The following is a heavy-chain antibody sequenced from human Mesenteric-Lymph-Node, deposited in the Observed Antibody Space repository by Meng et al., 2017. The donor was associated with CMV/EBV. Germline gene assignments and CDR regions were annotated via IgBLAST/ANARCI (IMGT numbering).Heavy chain of an antibody. CDR3: ARDGDGYPW. CDR1: GFTFSSYW. J-gene: IGHJ4*02. D-gene: IGHD5-24*01. Sequence: GESLKISCAASGFTFSSYWMSWVRQAPGKGLDWVAGISGSGSTTKYAASVEGRFTISRDNSKDTLFLQMNSLRVEDTAIYYCARDGDGYPWWGQGTLVTVSS. V-gene: IGHV3-23*01. CDR2: ISGSGSTT.